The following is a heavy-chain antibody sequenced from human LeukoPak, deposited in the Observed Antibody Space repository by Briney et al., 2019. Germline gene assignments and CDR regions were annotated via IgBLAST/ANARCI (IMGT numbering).Heavy chain of an antibody. CDR3: AKEDYYYDSSGYFPAWRGFQH. D-gene: IGHD3-22*01. J-gene: IGHJ1*01. CDR2: IYSGGST. CDR1: GLTFSSHA. V-gene: IGHV3-53*01. Sequence: GRSLRLSCAASGLTFSSHAMHWVRQAPGKGLEWVSVIYSGGSTYYADSVKGRFTISRDNSKNTLYLQMNSLRAEDTAVYYCAKEDYYYDSSGYFPAWRGFQHWGQGTLVTVSS.